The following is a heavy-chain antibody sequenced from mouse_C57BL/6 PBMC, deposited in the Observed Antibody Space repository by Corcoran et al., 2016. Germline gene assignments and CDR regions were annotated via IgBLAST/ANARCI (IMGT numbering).Heavy chain of an antibody. CDR3: ARVGGYDFDY. Sequence: DVQLQESGPGLVKPSQSLSLTCSVTGYSITSGYYWNWIRQFPGNKLEWMGYISYDGSNNYNPSLKNRISITRDTSKNQFFLKLNSVTTEDTATYYCARVGGYDFDYWGQGTTLTVSS. J-gene: IGHJ2*01. CDR2: ISYDGSN. V-gene: IGHV3-6*01. CDR1: GYSITSGYY. D-gene: IGHD2-2*01.